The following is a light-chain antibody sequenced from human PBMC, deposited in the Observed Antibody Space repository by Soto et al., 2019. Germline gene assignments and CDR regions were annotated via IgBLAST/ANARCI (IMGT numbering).Light chain of an antibody. J-gene: IGLJ1*01. CDR2: YVS. CDR3: SSYTTSNTRQIV. CDR1: SSDVGGYNY. V-gene: IGLV2-14*03. Sequence: QSVLTQPASVSGSPGQSITISCTGTSSDVGGYNYVSFYQHHPGKATKLMIYYVSNRPSGVSNRFSGSKSGNTASLTISGLQNEDEADYYCSSYTTSNTRQIVFGTGTKVTAL.